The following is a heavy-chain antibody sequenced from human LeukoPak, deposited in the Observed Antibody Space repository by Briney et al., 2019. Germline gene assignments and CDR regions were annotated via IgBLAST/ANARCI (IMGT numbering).Heavy chain of an antibody. V-gene: IGHV4-61*01. D-gene: IGHD6-6*01. CDR2: IYYSGST. CDR1: GGPISRGTYY. CDR3: ARLSSLANIAARGRTWLDP. Sequence: SETLSLTCTVSGGPISRGTYYWSWIRQPPGKGLEWIGHIYYSGSTNYSPSLKSRVTISVDTSKNQFSLKLSSVTAADTAVYYCARLSSLANIAARGRTWLDPWGQGSLVTVSS. J-gene: IGHJ5*02.